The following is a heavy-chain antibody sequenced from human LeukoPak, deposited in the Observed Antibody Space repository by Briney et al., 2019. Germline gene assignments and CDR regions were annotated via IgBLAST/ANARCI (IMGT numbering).Heavy chain of an antibody. V-gene: IGHV4-38-2*02. J-gene: IGHJ2*01. Sequence: SETLSLTCTVSGYSICSGYYWGWIWQPPGKGLEWIASINHSGTTYYNPSLKSRVTISVDTSKNQFSLELNSVTAADTAVYYCARVNIVVVPASNFDLWGRGTLVTVSS. CDR1: GYSICSGYY. D-gene: IGHD2-2*01. CDR2: INHSGTT. CDR3: ARVNIVVVPASNFDL.